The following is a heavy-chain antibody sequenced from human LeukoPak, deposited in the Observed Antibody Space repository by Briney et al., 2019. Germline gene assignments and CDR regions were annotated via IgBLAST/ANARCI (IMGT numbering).Heavy chain of an antibody. CDR3: ARAPRLYFDFWSGYLNWFDP. CDR2: ISYDGSNK. J-gene: IGHJ5*02. CDR1: GFTFSSYA. Sequence: GGSLRLSCAASGFTFSSYAMHWVRQAPGKGLEGVAVISYDGSNKYYADSVKGQFTISRDNSKNTLYLEMNSLRAEDTAVYYCARAPRLYFDFWSGYLNWFDPWGQGTLVTVSS. D-gene: IGHD3-3*01. V-gene: IGHV3-30-3*01.